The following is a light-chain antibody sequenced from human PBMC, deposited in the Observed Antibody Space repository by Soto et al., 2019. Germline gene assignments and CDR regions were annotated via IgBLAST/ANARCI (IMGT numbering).Light chain of an antibody. V-gene: IGKV3-20*01. CDR3: QQYSDSIT. J-gene: IGKJ5*01. CDR2: GAS. CDR1: QSVSSNY. Sequence: EIVLTQSPDLLSLSPGESATLSCRASQSVSSNYLAWYQQKPDRAPRLLIYGASNRATGNPDRFSGSVSGTDFTLTISRLEPEDFAVFYCQQYSDSITFGQGTRLEIE.